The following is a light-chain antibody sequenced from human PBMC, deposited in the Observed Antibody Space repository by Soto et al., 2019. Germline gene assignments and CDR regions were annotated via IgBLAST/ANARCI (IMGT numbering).Light chain of an antibody. J-gene: IGLJ1*01. CDR1: SSDVGAYNY. V-gene: IGLV2-14*03. Sequence: QAVLTQPASVSGSRGQSITISCTGTSSDVGAYNYVSWYQHHPGKAPKLIIYDVSDRPSGVSNRFSASKSGSTASLTISGLQAEDEADYYCSSYTSSNTEVFGTGTKLTVL. CDR3: SSYTSSNTEV. CDR2: DVS.